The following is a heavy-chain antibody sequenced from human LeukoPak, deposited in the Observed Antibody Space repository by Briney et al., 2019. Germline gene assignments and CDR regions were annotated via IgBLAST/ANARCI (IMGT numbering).Heavy chain of an antibody. Sequence: KPSETLALTCTVSGGSISSYFWSWIRQRPGEGLEWVWYIYYSGSTNCNPSVKSRVAMSVDTSKKQFSLKLSSLTAADTAVYYCARGGTAVIAPYAFDIWGQGTMVTVSS. V-gene: IGHV4-59*01. D-gene: IGHD4-23*01. CDR2: IYYSGST. CDR1: GGSISSYF. J-gene: IGHJ3*02. CDR3: ARGGTAVIAPYAFDI.